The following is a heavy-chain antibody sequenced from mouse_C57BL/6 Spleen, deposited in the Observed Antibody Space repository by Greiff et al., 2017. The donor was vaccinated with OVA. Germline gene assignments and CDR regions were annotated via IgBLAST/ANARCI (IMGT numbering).Heavy chain of an antibody. V-gene: IGHV1-52*01. D-gene: IGHD2-3*01. CDR2: IDPSDSET. CDR1: GYTFTSYW. J-gene: IGHJ4*01. Sequence: QVQLKQPGAELVRPGSSVKLSCKASGYTFTSYWMHWVKQRPIQGLEWIGNIDPSDSETHYNQKFKDKATLTVDKSSSTAYMQLSSLTSEDSAVYYCARSRDGYYVLYAMDYWGQGTSVTVSS. CDR3: ARSRDGYYVLYAMDY.